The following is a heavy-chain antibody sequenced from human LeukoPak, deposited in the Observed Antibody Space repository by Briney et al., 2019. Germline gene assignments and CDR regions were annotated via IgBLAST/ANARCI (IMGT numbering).Heavy chain of an antibody. Sequence: PSETLSLTCTVSGSSISSDYWSWIRQPPGKGLEWIGYIYYTGSTNYNPSLKSRVTISVDTSKNQFSLKLSSVTAADTAVYYCARHDVGGRSSGRRPFDPWGQGTLVTVSS. D-gene: IGHD6-6*01. CDR3: ARHDVGGRSSGRRPFDP. CDR2: IYYTGST. CDR1: GSSISSDY. J-gene: IGHJ5*02. V-gene: IGHV4-59*08.